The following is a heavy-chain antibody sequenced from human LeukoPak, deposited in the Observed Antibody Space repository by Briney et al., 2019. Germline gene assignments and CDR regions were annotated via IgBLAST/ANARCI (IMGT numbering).Heavy chain of an antibody. V-gene: IGHV4-31*03. Sequence: PSRTLSLTCTVSGGSISSGGYYWSWIRQHPGKGLEWIGYIYYSGSTYYNPSLKSRVTISVDTSKNQFSLKLSSVTAADTAVYYCARETYYYDSSGYYRTDAFDIWGQGTMVTVPS. D-gene: IGHD3-22*01. J-gene: IGHJ3*02. CDR2: IYYSGST. CDR1: GGSISSGGYY. CDR3: ARETYYYDSSGYYRTDAFDI.